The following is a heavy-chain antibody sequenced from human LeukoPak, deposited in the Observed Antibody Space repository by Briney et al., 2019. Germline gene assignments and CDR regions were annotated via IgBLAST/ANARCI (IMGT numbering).Heavy chain of an antibody. V-gene: IGHV3-23*01. CDR2: ISGSGGDI. J-gene: IGHJ4*02. Sequence: GGSLRLSCAASGFTFSNYAMTWVRQAPGKGLEWVSLISGSGGDIRYADSVRGRFSISRDNSKNTLYLQMNSLRAEDTAVYYCARSITMVRGGYYFDYWGQGTLITVSS. D-gene: IGHD3-10*01. CDR3: ARSITMVRGGYYFDY. CDR1: GFTFSNYA.